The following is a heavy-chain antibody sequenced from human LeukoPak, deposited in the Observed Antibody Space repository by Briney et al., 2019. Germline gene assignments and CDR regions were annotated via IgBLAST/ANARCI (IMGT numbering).Heavy chain of an antibody. Sequence: GGSLRLSCAASGFTFSNYWMSWVRQAPGKGLEWVANIKQDGSEKYYVDSVKGRFTISRDNAKTSLYLQMNSLRAEDTAVYYCASYIIVVPTRDYWGQGTLVTVSS. V-gene: IGHV3-7*01. CDR2: IKQDGSEK. D-gene: IGHD2-2*01. CDR3: ASYIIVVPTRDY. CDR1: GFTFSNYW. J-gene: IGHJ4*02.